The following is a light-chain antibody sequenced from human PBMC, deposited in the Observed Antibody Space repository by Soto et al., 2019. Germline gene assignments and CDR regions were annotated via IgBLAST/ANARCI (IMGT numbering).Light chain of an antibody. V-gene: IGKV1-5*01. CDR2: DAS. J-gene: IGKJ1*01. CDR1: ESISSW. CDR3: QQYNSYSRT. Sequence: DIQMTQSPSTXSASVGDRVTITCRASESISSWLAWFQLKPGKAPKLLIYDASSLEGGVPSRFSGSGSGTEFTLTLSSLQPDDFATYYCQQYNSYSRTFGQGTKVDIK.